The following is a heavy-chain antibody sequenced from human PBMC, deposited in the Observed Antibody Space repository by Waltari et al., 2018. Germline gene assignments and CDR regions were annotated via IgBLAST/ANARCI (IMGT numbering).Heavy chain of an antibody. Sequence: QVQLVESGGGVVQPGGSLGLSFAAPGFTFITYVIHWVAHPQARGLEWVAVMSYDGKNSYYADSMKGRFSISRDNSKNTLYLQINSLRPEDTAVYHCARDSWASHTGVVTYYYHMDVWGKGTTVTVSS. CDR1: GFTFITYV. J-gene: IGHJ6*03. CDR2: MSYDGKNS. V-gene: IGHV3-30*04. CDR3: ARDSWASHTGVVTYYYHMDV. D-gene: IGHD5-18*01.